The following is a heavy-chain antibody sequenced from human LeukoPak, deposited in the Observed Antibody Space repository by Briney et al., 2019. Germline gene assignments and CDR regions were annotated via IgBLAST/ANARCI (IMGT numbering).Heavy chain of an antibody. Sequence: AAVKVSCKTSGYRFTGYYLHWVRQAPGQGLEWMGWMNPKSGATDYARKFQGRVTMTRDTSISTAYMELTRLRSDDTAVYFCARGSDYDDYFYMDFWGKGTTVTVSS. CDR2: MNPKSGAT. CDR1: GYRFTGYY. CDR3: ARGSDYDDYFYMDF. J-gene: IGHJ6*03. V-gene: IGHV1-2*02.